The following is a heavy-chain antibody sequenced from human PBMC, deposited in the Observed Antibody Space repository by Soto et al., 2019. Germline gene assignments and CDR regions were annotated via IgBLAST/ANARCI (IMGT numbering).Heavy chain of an antibody. CDR2: IYLDDDE. CDR3: AHAGDYDLLSFDH. V-gene: IGHV2-5*02. J-gene: IGHJ4*02. CDR1: GFSLTSHHMG. Sequence: QITLRESGPALVRPAQTLTLTCTFSGFSLTSHHMGVAWIRQPPGKAMEWLALIYLDDDEGFNPSLKDRLAISKATSKTQAALTMTNMGPLDTATYFCAHAGDYDLLSFDHWGPGTLVTFSS. D-gene: IGHD4-17*01.